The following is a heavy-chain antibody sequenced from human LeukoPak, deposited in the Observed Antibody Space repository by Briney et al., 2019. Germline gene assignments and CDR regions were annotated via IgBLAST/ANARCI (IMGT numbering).Heavy chain of an antibody. Sequence: ASVKVSCKASGYTFTSYDINWVRQAPGQGLEWMGWMNPNSGNTGYAQKFQGRVTITRNTSISTAYMELSSLRSEDTAVYYCARRGVVVGYYYYYYYMDVWGKGTTVTVSS. D-gene: IGHD2-2*01. J-gene: IGHJ6*03. CDR2: MNPNSGNT. V-gene: IGHV1-8*03. CDR1: GYTFTSYD. CDR3: ARRGVVVGYYYYYYYMDV.